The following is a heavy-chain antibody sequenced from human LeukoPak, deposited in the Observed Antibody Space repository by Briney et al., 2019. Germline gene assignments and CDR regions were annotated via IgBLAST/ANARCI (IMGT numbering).Heavy chain of an antibody. V-gene: IGHV4-59*01. CDR1: GGSISSYY. CDR3: ARSLGVNWNDGFDY. Sequence: SETLSLTCTVSGGSISSYYWSWIRQPPGKGLEWIGYIYCSGSTNYDPSLKSRVTISVDTSKNQFSLKLSSVTAADTAVYYCARSLGVNWNDGFDYWGQGTLVTVSS. D-gene: IGHD1-20*01. CDR2: IYCSGST. J-gene: IGHJ4*02.